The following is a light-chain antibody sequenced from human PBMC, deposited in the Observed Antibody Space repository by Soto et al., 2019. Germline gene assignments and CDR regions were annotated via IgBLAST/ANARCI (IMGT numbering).Light chain of an antibody. CDR3: QQYVRWPLT. CDR2: GIS. V-gene: IGKV3D-15*01. J-gene: IGKJ4*01. Sequence: EIVMTQSPATVSVSPGERATLYCRASQSVSSNLAWYHQKFGQAPRLLIYGISTRATGISARFSGIGSGTEFSLTISSLQSEDVGVYYCQQYVRWPLTFGGGTKVEIK. CDR1: QSVSSN.